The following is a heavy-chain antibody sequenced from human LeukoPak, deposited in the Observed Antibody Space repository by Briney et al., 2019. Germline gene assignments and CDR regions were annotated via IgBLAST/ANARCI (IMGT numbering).Heavy chain of an antibody. CDR3: ARQGSPWGFYNYGRDV. CDR1: GGSISSYY. J-gene: IGHJ6*02. D-gene: IGHD7-27*01. V-gene: IGHV4-59*08. CDR2: IYNRGST. Sequence: SETLSLTCTVSGGSISSYYWSWIRQPPRKGLGWIGYIYNRGSTNYNPSLKSRVTISVDTSKNQFSLKLSSVTAADTAVYYCARQGSPWGFYNYGRDVWGQGTTVTLSS.